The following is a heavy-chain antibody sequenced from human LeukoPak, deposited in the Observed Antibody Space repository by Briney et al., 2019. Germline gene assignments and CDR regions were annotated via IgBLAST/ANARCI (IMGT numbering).Heavy chain of an antibody. CDR2: IYSGGST. CDR1: GFTVSSNY. D-gene: IGHD6-19*01. J-gene: IGHJ5*02. Sequence: GGSLRLSCAASGFTVSSNYMSWVRQAPGKGLEWVSVIYSGGSTYYADSVKGRFTISRDNSKNTLYLQMNSLRAEDTAVYYCARGFIAVANNWFDPRGQGTLVTVSS. CDR3: ARGFIAVANNWFDP. V-gene: IGHV3-66*01.